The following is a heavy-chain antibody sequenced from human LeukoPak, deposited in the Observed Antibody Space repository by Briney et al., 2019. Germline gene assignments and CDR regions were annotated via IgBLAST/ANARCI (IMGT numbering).Heavy chain of an antibody. V-gene: IGHV3-7*01. CDR1: GFTFSTYW. CDR3: AVSGRGEPYYFDY. CDR2: IKQDGSEK. Sequence: PGGSLRLSCAASGFTFSTYWMSWVRQAPGKGLECVANIKQDGSEKYYVDSVKGRFTISRDNAKNSLYLQMNSLRAEDTAVYYCAVSGRGEPYYFDYWGQGTLVTVSS. D-gene: IGHD1-1*01. J-gene: IGHJ4*02.